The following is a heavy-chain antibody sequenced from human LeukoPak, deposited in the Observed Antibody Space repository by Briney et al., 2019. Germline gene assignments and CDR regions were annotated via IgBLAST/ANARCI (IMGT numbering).Heavy chain of an antibody. Sequence: SETLSLTCAVCGGSFSGYYWSWIRQPPGKGLEWIGEINHSGSTNYNPSLKSRVTISVDTSKNQFSLKLSSVTAADTAVYYCALSIAAAGTGAFDIWGQGTMVTVSS. CDR3: ALSIAAAGTGAFDI. D-gene: IGHD6-13*01. CDR2: INHSGST. J-gene: IGHJ3*02. CDR1: GGSFSGYY. V-gene: IGHV4-34*01.